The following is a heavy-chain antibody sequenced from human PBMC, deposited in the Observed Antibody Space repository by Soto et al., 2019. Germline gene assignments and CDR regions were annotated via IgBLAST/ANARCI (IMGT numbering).Heavy chain of an antibody. V-gene: IGHV3-23*01. CDR3: AKWSYLDY. CDR1: GFSFASFA. Sequence: GSLRLSCTTSGFSFASFAMTWVRQAPGKGLEWVATISGSDGKTYYADSVKGRFSISRDTSRNTLYLQMNSLRADDTAIYYCAKWSYLDYWGQGTRFTVSS. J-gene: IGHJ4*02. D-gene: IGHD3-3*01. CDR2: ISGSDGKT.